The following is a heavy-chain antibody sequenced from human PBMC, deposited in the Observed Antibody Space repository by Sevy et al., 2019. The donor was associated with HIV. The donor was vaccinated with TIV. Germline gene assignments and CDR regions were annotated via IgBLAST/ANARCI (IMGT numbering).Heavy chain of an antibody. Sequence: GGSLSLSFPAPGFSVSTNYMPWARQAPGKGLGWVSVVYGGGRTEYADPVKGRFTIFRDISKNALFLELSSLTAEDTAVYYCATCSSGDSYYYGMDVWGQGTTVTVSS. J-gene: IGHJ6*02. CDR3: ATCSSGDSYYYGMDV. D-gene: IGHD4-17*01. V-gene: IGHV3-53*01. CDR2: VYGGGRT. CDR1: GFSVSTNY.